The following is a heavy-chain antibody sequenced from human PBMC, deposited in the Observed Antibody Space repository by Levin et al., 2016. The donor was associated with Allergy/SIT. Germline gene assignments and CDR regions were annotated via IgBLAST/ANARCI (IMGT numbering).Heavy chain of an antibody. CDR3: AGVVVITDDAFDI. D-gene: IGHD3-22*01. CDR1: GGSISSGDYY. CDR2: IYYSGST. J-gene: IGHJ3*02. V-gene: IGHV4-30-4*01. Sequence: SETLSLTCTVSGGSISSGDYYWSWIRQPPGKGLEWIGYIYYSGSTYYNPSLKSRVTISVDTSKNQFSLKLSSVTAADTAVYYCAGVVVITDDAFDIWGQGTMVTVSS.